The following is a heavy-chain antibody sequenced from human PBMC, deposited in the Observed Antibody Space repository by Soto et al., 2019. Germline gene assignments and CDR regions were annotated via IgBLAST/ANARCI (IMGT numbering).Heavy chain of an antibody. CDR1: GGAIGHYF. Sequence: QVQLQESGPGLVRPSETLSLTCSVSGGAIGHYFWTWIRQPPGKGLEWLGRVYFTGTTIYSPSLEGRLTMSLDTSEGRLSLTLTSVTAADTAIYYCTTGSHYIPGVGPTPYYFDYWGQGALVTVSS. CDR2: VYFTGTT. D-gene: IGHD1-26*01. J-gene: IGHJ4*02. V-gene: IGHV4-4*07. CDR3: TTGSHYIPGVGPTPYYFDY.